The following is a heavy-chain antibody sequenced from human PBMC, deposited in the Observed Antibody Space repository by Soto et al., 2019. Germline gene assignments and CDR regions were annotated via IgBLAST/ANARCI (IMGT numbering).Heavy chain of an antibody. V-gene: IGHV3-30-3*01. CDR2: ISNDGTNE. CDR1: GFTLSSFA. J-gene: IGHJ6*02. Sequence: QVQLVESGGGVVQPGRSLRLSCAASGFTLSSFAMHWVRQAPGKGLEWVTLISNDGTNEHYADSVRGRFTISRDNSKHMLYLQMSRLRAEDTAVYYCARAAPGMDVWGQGTTVTVSS. CDR3: ARAAPGMDV.